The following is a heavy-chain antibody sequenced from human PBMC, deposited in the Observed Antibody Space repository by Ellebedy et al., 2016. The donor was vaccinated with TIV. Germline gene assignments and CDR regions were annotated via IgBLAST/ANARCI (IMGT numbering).Heavy chain of an antibody. CDR3: ARGGRYYYDSSGSRRDAFDI. D-gene: IGHD3-22*01. Sequence: GESLKISCAASGSPFKNHAVSWVRQAPGKGLEWVAVIWYDGSNKYYADSVKGRFTISRDNSKNTLYLQMNSLRAEDTAVYYCARGGRYYYDSSGSRRDAFDIWGQGTMVTVSS. CDR1: GSPFKNHA. J-gene: IGHJ3*02. V-gene: IGHV3-33*08. CDR2: IWYDGSNK.